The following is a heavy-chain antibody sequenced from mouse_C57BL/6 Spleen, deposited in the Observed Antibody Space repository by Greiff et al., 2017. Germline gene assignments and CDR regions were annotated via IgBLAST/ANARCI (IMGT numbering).Heavy chain of an antibody. J-gene: IGHJ2*01. V-gene: IGHV1-72*01. CDR1: GYTFTSYW. CDR2: IDPNSGGT. Sequence: QVQLQQPGAELLKPGASVKLSCKASGYTFTSYWMHWVEPRPGRGLGWIGRIDPNSGGTKYNEKFKSKATLTVDKPSSTAYMQLSSLTSEDSAVYYCSAANWDDFDYWGQGTTLTVSS. D-gene: IGHD4-1*01. CDR3: SAANWDDFDY.